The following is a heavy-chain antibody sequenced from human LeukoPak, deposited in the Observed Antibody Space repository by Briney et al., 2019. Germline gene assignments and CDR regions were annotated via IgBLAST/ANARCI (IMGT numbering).Heavy chain of an antibody. Sequence: PGGSLRLSCAASGFTFSSYWMHWVRQAPGKGLEWVANINPGGSAEYYADSVKGRFSISRDNAKNSLILQMNCLRAEDTAVYYCANRAPQSSGYFDYYYGMDVWGQGTTVTVSS. CDR3: ANRAPQSSGYFDYYYGMDV. J-gene: IGHJ6*02. V-gene: IGHV3-7*03. CDR2: INPGGSAE. D-gene: IGHD3-22*01. CDR1: GFTFSSYW.